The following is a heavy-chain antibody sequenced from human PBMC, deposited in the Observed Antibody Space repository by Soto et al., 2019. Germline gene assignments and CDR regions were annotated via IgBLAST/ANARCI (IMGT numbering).Heavy chain of an antibody. CDR3: AKEIMGSDYSFDY. Sequence: QVQVVESGGGLVYPGGSLRLSCEASGFTFSDHYMSWVRQAPGKGLEWISHISGDGGSTLAYADSVKGRFTISRDNSKNTLYLQVNSLRAEDTAVYYCAKEIMGSDYSFDYWGQGTLVTVSS. D-gene: IGHD2-21*02. CDR1: GFTFSDHY. CDR2: ISGDGGSTL. V-gene: IGHV3-11*01. J-gene: IGHJ4*02.